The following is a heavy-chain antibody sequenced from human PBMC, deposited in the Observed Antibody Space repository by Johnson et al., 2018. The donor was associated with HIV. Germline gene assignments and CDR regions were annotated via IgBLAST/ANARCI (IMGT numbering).Heavy chain of an antibody. CDR2: IGTAGDK. CDR1: GFTFSSYD. D-gene: IGHD4-23*01. V-gene: IGHV3-13*01. Sequence: VQLVESGGGVVQPGRSLRLSCAASGFTFSSYDMHWVRQGTGKGLEWVAAIGTAGDKYYTNSVKGRFTVSRDSSKNKLVLQMNSLRAEDTAVYYCARDPDDYGGRDAFDIWGQGTMVTVSS. CDR3: ARDPDDYGGRDAFDI. J-gene: IGHJ3*02.